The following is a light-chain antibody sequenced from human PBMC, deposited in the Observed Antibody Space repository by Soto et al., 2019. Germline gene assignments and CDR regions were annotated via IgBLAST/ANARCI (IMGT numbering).Light chain of an antibody. Sequence: EIVLTQSPGTLSLSPGERATLSCRASQGVASSFLAWYQQKPGQAPRLLIYNTYSRATGIPDRFTGSGSGTDFTLTISRLEPEDSAVYYCQQYNNWPTWTFGQGTKVEIK. J-gene: IGKJ1*01. CDR3: QQYNNWPTWT. CDR1: QGVASSF. V-gene: IGKV3-20*01. CDR2: NTY.